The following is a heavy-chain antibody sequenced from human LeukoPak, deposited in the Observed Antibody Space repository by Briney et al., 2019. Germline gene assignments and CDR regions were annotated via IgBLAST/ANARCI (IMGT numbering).Heavy chain of an antibody. J-gene: IGHJ4*02. D-gene: IGHD6-19*01. V-gene: IGHV3-30*02. CDR1: GFTFSSYG. CDR3: ARERGGWYSKDY. CDR2: IRYDGSNK. Sequence: PGGSLRLSCAASGFTFSSYGMHWVRRAPGKGLEWVAFIRYDGSNKYYADSVKGRFTISRDNAKKSLFLEMNSLRVEDTAVYYCARERGGWYSKDYWGQGTLVTVSS.